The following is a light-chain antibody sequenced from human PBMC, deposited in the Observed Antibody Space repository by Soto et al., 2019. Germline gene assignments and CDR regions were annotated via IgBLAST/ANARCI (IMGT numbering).Light chain of an antibody. CDR3: YQYDSSTWT. J-gene: IGKJ1*01. V-gene: IGKV3-20*01. CDR2: GGS. Sequence: EIVLTQSPGTLSLAPGEGATLSCRASQTMSSKYLAWYQQNPGKPPRLVIYGGSSRAAGIPARFIVSGSGTDVILTINRLEPEDFAVYFCYQYDSSTWTCGQGTKVDIK. CDR1: QTMSSKY.